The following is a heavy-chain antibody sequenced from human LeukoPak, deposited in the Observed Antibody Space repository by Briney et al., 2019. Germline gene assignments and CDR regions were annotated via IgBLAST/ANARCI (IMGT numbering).Heavy chain of an antibody. CDR2: IYYTGST. D-gene: IGHD6-13*01. J-gene: IGHJ3*02. CDR1: GGSISSRNYY. CDR3: ARDESTWYDGPYAFDI. Sequence: KTSETLSLTCTVSGGSISSRNYYWGWIRQPPGKGVEWTGSIYYTGSTYYNPSLKSRVTISVDTSKNQFSLKLYSVTAADTAVYYCARDESTWYDGPYAFDIWGQGTMVTVSS. V-gene: IGHV4-39*07.